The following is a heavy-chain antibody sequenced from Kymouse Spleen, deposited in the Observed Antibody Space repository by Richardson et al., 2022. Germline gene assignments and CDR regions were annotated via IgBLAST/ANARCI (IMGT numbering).Heavy chain of an antibody. CDR2: IIPIFGTA. D-gene: IGHD3-3*01. Sequence: QVQLVQSGAEVKKPGSSVKVSCKASGGTFSSYAISWVRQAPGQGLEWMGGIIPIFGTANYAQKFQGRVTITTDESTSTAYMELSSLRSEDTAVYYCARHYDFWSGYQYYFDYWGQGTLVTVSS. CDR3: ARHYDFWSGYQYYFDY. CDR1: GGTFSSYA. V-gene: IGHV1-69*05. J-gene: IGHJ4*02.